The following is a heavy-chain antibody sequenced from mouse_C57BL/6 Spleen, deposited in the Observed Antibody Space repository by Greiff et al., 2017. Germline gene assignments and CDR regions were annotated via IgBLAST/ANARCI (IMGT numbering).Heavy chain of an antibody. V-gene: IGHV5-2*01. J-gene: IGHJ3*01. CDR1: EYEFPSHD. D-gene: IGHD2-3*01. CDR3: ARHDGYYVGFAY. Sequence: EVQGVESGGGLVQPGESLKLSCESNEYEFPSHDMSWVRKTPEKRLELVAAINSDGGSTYYPDTMESRFIISRDNTKKTLYLQMSSLRSEDTALXYCARHDGYYVGFAYWGQGTLVTVSA. CDR2: INSDGGST.